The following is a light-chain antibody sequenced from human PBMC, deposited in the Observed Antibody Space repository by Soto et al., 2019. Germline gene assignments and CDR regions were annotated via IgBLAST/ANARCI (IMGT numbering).Light chain of an antibody. J-gene: IGKJ3*01. CDR2: GAS. CDR1: QSVSRDY. Sequence: VRLTQSPDTVSLTPEERATLSCRASQSVSRDYLVWYQQKPGQAPRLLIYGASSRATGIPDRFSGSGSGTDFTLTISRLEPEDFAVYYCQHYGNSPPSVTFGPGTEVDV. V-gene: IGKV3-20*01. CDR3: QHYGNSPPSVT.